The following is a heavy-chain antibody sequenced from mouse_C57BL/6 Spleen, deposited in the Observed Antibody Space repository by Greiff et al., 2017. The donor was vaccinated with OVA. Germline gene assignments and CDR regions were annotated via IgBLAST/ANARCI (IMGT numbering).Heavy chain of an antibody. D-gene: IGHD2-5*01. CDR3: AREGTIVTTNYYAMDY. CDR2: ISDGGSYT. Sequence: EVKVVESGGGLVKPGGSLKLSCAASGFTFSSYAMSWVRQTPEKRLEWVATISDGGSYTYYPDNVKGRFTISRDNAKNNLYLQMSHLKSEDTAMYYCAREGTIVTTNYYAMDYWGQGTSVTVSS. V-gene: IGHV5-4*03. J-gene: IGHJ4*01. CDR1: GFTFSSYA.